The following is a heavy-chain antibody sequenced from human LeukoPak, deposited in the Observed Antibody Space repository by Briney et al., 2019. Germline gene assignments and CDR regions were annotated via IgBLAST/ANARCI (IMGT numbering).Heavy chain of an antibody. D-gene: IGHD6-19*01. CDR2: IYYSGST. V-gene: IGHV4-30-4*08. CDR1: GGSISSGDYY. J-gene: IGHJ4*02. CDR3: ARGRGWLRPFDY. Sequence: SQTLSPTCTVSGGSISSGDYYWGWIRQPPGKGLEWIGYIYYSGSTYYNPSLKSRVTISVDTSKNQFSLKLSSMTAADTAVYYCARGRGWLRPFDYWGQGTLVTVSS.